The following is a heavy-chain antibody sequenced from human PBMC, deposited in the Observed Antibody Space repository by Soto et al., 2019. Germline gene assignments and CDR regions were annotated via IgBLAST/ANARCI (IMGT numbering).Heavy chain of an antibody. CDR2: IIPIFGTA. CDR3: AREEEGRRFDP. J-gene: IGHJ5*02. Sequence: LVKVSCKASGGTFSSYAISWVRQAPGQGLEWMGGIIPIFGTANYAQKFQGRVTITADESTSTAYMKLSSLRSEDTAVYYCAREEEGRRFDPWGQGTLVTVSS. V-gene: IGHV1-69*13. CDR1: GGTFSSYA.